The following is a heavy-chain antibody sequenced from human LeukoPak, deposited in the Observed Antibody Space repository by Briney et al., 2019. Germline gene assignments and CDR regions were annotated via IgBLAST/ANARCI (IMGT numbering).Heavy chain of an antibody. CDR1: GYTFTGSY. Sequence: GASVKVSCKASGYTFTGSYLHWVRQAPGQGLECMGWINPNSGGTNYAQKFQGRVTMTRDTSISTAYMELSRLRSDDTAVYYCARERVVVPAAPWEPYYYYGMDVWGQGTTVTVSS. D-gene: IGHD2-2*01. CDR2: INPNSGGT. J-gene: IGHJ6*02. CDR3: ARERVVVPAAPWEPYYYYGMDV. V-gene: IGHV1-2*02.